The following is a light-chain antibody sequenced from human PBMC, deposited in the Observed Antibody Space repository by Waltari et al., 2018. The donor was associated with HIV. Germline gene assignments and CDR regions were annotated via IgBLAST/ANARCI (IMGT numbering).Light chain of an antibody. CDR1: QSVSTN. CDR3: QQYLNWPPWT. CDR2: GAF. J-gene: IGKJ1*01. Sequence: EIVLTQSPATLSVSPGERATLSCRASQSVSTNLAWYQQKPGQAPRLLIYGAFTRATGIPTRFSGSGSGTEFTLTISSLQSEDFAVYYCQQYLNWPPWTFGQGTKVDLK. V-gene: IGKV3-15*01.